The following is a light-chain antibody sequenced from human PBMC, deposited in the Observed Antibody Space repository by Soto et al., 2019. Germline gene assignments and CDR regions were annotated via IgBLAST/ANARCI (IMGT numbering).Light chain of an antibody. CDR2: GAS. V-gene: IGKV3-20*01. Sequence: EIVLTQSPGTLSLSTGEVATLSFRASEGLTNSYLAWYQQKPGQAPSLLIYGASSRATGIPDRFSGSGSGTELTITVDRLEPEDFEVYYCHQYGSSPQTFGRGTKVDIK. CDR1: EGLTNSY. J-gene: IGKJ1*01. CDR3: HQYGSSPQT.